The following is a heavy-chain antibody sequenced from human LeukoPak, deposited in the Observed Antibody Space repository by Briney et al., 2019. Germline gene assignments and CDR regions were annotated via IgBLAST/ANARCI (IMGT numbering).Heavy chain of an antibody. CDR1: GFTFSSYA. V-gene: IGHV3-23*01. J-gene: IGHJ4*02. D-gene: IGHD3-9*01. CDR3: AKEVRYFDWFLQSMGFDY. CDR2: ISGSGGST. Sequence: GGSLRLSCAASGFTFSSYAMSWVRQAPGKGLEWVSAISGSGGSTYYADSVKGRFTISRDNSKNTLYLQMNSMRAEATAVYYRAKEVRYFDWFLQSMGFDYWGQGTLVT.